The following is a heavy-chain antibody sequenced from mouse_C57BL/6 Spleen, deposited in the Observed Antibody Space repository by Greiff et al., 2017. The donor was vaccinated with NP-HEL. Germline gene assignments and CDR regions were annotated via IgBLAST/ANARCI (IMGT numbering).Heavy chain of an antibody. CDR2: ISDGGSYT. CDR3: ARREGYYYGRSYNAMDY. CDR1: GFTFSSYA. Sequence: EVMLVESGGGLVKPGGSLKLSCAASGFTFSSYAMSWVRQTPEKRLEWVATISDGGSYTYYPDNVKGRFTISRDNAKNNLYLQMSHLKSEDTAMYYCARREGYYYGRSYNAMDYWGQGTSVTVSS. D-gene: IGHD1-1*01. V-gene: IGHV5-4*03. J-gene: IGHJ4*01.